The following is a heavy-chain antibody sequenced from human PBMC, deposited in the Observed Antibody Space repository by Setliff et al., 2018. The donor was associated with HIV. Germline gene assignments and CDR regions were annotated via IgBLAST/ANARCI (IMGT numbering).Heavy chain of an antibody. Sequence: PSETLSLTCAVYGGSFSGYYWSWIRQPPGKGLEWIGEIHHSGSTKYNPSLKIRVTILVDTSKNQLSLNVTSVTAADTAVHFCARDSNAPYFQHWGQGTLVTVSS. D-gene: IGHD1-1*01. CDR3: ARDSNAPYFQH. J-gene: IGHJ1*01. CDR1: GGSFSGYY. V-gene: IGHV4-34*01. CDR2: IHHSGST.